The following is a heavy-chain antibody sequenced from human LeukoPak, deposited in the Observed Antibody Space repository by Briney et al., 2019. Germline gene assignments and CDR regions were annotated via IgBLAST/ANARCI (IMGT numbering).Heavy chain of an antibody. CDR1: GYTLTELA. D-gene: IGHD1-7*01. CDR3: ARGPLWNSPPVHYYYYGMDV. Sequence: ASVKVSCKVSGYTLTELAMHWVRQAPGKGLEWMGGFDPEDGEAIYAQRFQGRVTMTEDTSTDTAYMELRSLRSDDTAVYYCARGPLWNSPPVHYYYYGMDVWGQGTTVTVSS. J-gene: IGHJ6*02. V-gene: IGHV1-24*01. CDR2: FDPEDGEA.